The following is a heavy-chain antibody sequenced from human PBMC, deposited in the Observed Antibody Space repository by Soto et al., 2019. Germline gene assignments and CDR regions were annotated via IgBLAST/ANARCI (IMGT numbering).Heavy chain of an antibody. J-gene: IGHJ6*02. V-gene: IGHV1-2*04. CDR2: VNPKSGGT. CDR1: GYSFTDYH. D-gene: IGHD2-8*01. Sequence: GSVKVCCKASGYSFTDYHIHWVRQAPGQGLEWLVRVNPKSGGTSTAEKFQGWVTMTRDRSISTVYVELTRLRSDETAVYFCARGHSTDCSNGVCSFFYNHEMDVWGQGTTVTVSS. CDR3: ARGHSTDCSNGVCSFFYNHEMDV.